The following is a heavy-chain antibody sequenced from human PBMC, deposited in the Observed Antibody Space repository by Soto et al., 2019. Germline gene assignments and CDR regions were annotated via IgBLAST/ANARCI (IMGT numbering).Heavy chain of an antibody. D-gene: IGHD4-4*01. CDR1: GGSISSGGYS. Sequence: QLQLQESGSGLVKPSQTLSLTCAVSGGSISSGGYSWSWIRQPPGKGLEWIGYIYRSGSTYYNPSLKSRVTISVDRSKNQFSLKLSSVTAADTAVYYCARVDTVTTNWYFDLWGRGTLVTVSS. J-gene: IGHJ2*01. V-gene: IGHV4-30-2*01. CDR3: ARVDTVTTNWYFDL. CDR2: IYRSGST.